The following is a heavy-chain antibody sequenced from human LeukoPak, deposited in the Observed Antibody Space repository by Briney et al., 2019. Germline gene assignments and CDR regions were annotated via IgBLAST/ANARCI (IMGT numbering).Heavy chain of an antibody. J-gene: IGHJ3*02. Sequence: SETLSLTCTVSGGSISSGDYYWSWIRQPPGKGLEWIGYIYYSGSTYYNPSLKSRVTISVDTSKNQFSLKLSSVTAADTAVYYCARHIPAYYYDSSGYYPNDAFDIWGQGTMVTVSS. D-gene: IGHD3-22*01. CDR2: IYYSGST. CDR3: ARHIPAYYYDSSGYYPNDAFDI. V-gene: IGHV4-30-4*01. CDR1: GGSISSGDYY.